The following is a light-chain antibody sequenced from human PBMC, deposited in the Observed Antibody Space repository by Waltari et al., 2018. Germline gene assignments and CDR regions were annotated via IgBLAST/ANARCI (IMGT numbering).Light chain of an antibody. J-gene: IGKJ2*01. Sequence: EIVMTQSPPTLSVSPGERATLSCRASQSVSSNLAWYQQKPGQDPRLLICGASIRAPGIPARFSGSGSGTEFTLTISTLQSEDFAVYYCQQYNNWPPGYIFGQGTKLEIK. CDR2: GAS. CDR1: QSVSSN. V-gene: IGKV3D-15*03. CDR3: QQYNNWPPGYI.